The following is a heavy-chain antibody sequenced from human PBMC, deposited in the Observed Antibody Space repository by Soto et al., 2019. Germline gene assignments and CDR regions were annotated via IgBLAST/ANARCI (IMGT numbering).Heavy chain of an antibody. CDR1: GGSISSGHW. D-gene: IGHD3-10*01. V-gene: IGHV4-4*02. J-gene: IGHJ4*02. CDR3: ARGGGYCITSVCYPAGDY. CDR2: IFDSGIT. Sequence: QVQLQESGPGLVKPSETLSLTCAVSGGSISSGHWWTWVRQPPGRGLEWIGKIFDSGITNSNPSLNSRVTISLGKSENQISLKLNSVTAADTAVYYCARGGGYCITSVCYPAGDYWGKGTPVTVSS.